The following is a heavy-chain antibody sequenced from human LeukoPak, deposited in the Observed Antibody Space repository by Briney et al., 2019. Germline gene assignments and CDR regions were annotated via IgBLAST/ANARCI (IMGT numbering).Heavy chain of an antibody. CDR3: AKGSYGSGSYYNY. Sequence: GGSLRLSCAASGFTFSSYGMHWVRQAPGKGLEWVAVISYDGSNKYYADSVKGRFTISRDNSENTLYLQMNSLRAEDTAVYYCAKGSYGSGSYYNYWGQGTLVTVSS. CDR1: GFTFSSYG. J-gene: IGHJ4*02. CDR2: ISYDGSNK. V-gene: IGHV3-30*18. D-gene: IGHD3-10*01.